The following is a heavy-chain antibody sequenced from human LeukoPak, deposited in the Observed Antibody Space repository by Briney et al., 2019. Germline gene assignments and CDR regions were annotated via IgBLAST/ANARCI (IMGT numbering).Heavy chain of an antibody. CDR3: ARVRNSSSWSRAQGERYFDY. D-gene: IGHD6-13*01. CDR2: IYYSGST. CDR1: GGSISSGGYY. V-gene: IGHV4-31*03. Sequence: SETLSLTCTVSGGSISSGGYYWSWIRQHPGKGLEWIGYIYYSGSTYYNPSLKSRVTISVDTSKNQFSLKLSSVTAADTAVYYCARVRNSSSWSRAQGERYFDYWGQGTLVTVSS. J-gene: IGHJ4*02.